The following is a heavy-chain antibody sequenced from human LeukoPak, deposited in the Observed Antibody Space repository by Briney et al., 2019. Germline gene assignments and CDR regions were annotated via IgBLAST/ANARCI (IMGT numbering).Heavy chain of an antibody. V-gene: IGHV3-48*03. CDR2: ISSSDSTI. D-gene: IGHD3-9*01. J-gene: IGHJ6*03. CDR3: ARGDILTGSDYYYYMDV. CDR1: GFTFSSYE. Sequence: GGSLRLSCAASGFTFSSYEMNCVRQAPGKGLEWVSYISSSDSTIYYADSVKGRFTISRDNAKNSLYLQMNSLRAEDTAVYYCARGDILTGSDYYYYMDVWGKGTTVTISS.